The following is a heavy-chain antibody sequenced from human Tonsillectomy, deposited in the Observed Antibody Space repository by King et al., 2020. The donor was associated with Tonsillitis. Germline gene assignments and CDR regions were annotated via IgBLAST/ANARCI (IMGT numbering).Heavy chain of an antibody. CDR1: GGSITSSNYY. D-gene: IGHD5-12*01. Sequence: QLQESGPGLVKPSETLSLTCTVSGGSITSSNYYWGWIRQPPGTGLEWIGRVYYTGSTFYNPSLKSRVTISVDTSKNQFSLRLNSVTAADTAVYYCAGGSRWGIVDYWGQGALVTVSS. CDR3: AGGSRWGIVDY. CDR2: VYYTGST. V-gene: IGHV4-39*07. J-gene: IGHJ4*02.